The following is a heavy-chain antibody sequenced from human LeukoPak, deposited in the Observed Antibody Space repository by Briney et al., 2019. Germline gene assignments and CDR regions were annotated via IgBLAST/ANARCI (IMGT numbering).Heavy chain of an antibody. D-gene: IGHD3-10*01. CDR3: ANWLGSTRREAYYFDY. CDR1: GFTFTKYA. Sequence: HPGGSLRLSCAASGFTFTKYALNWVRQAPGKGLEWVSAISGSGGSTYYADSVKGRFTISRDNSKNTLYLQMNSLRAEDTAVYYCANWLGSTRREAYYFDYWGQGTLVTVSS. V-gene: IGHV3-23*01. CDR2: ISGSGGST. J-gene: IGHJ4*02.